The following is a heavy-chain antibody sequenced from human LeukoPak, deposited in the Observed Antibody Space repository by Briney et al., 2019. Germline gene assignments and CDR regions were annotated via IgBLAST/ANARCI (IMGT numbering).Heavy chain of an antibody. Sequence: QAGGSLRLSCAASGFTFDDYAMHWVRQAPGKGLEWVSLISGDSHSTFYADSVKGRFTISRDNSKNSLYLQMNSLRNDDAALYYCARDTEGYIYGYYYYGMDVWGQGTTVTVSS. CDR1: GFTFDDYA. V-gene: IGHV3-43*02. CDR3: ARDTEGYIYGYYYYGMDV. CDR2: ISGDSHST. D-gene: IGHD5-18*01. J-gene: IGHJ6*02.